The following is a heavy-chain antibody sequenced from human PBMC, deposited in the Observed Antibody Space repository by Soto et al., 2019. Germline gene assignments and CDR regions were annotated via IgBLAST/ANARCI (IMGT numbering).Heavy chain of an antibody. CDR2: ISAYNGNT. J-gene: IGHJ4*02. CDR1: GYTFTSYG. D-gene: IGHD3-10*01. CDR3: AIAPSGEAYNLGPNPKTRDRPIDY. V-gene: IGHV1-18*01. Sequence: QVQLVQSGAEVKKPGASVKVSCKASGYTFTSYGISWVRQAPGQGLEWMGWISAYNGNTNYAQKLQGRVTMTTDTTKKTAYKEPWRLRSCGTALEYRAIAPSGEAYNLGPNPKTRDRPIDYWGQGTLVTVSS.